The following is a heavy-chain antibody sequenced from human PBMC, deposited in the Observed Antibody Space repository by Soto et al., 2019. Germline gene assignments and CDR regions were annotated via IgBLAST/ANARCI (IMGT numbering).Heavy chain of an antibody. D-gene: IGHD3-9*01. J-gene: IGHJ6*02. CDR3: ARDRTGYYLPLGFTDMDV. V-gene: IGHV1-18*04. Sequence: GASVKVSCKASGYTFSSYGISWVRQAPGQGLEWMGWISGYSGNTNYAQKLQGRVTMTIDTSTTTAYMELRSLRSDDTAVYYCARDRTGYYLPLGFTDMDVWGQGTTVTVSS. CDR2: ISGYSGNT. CDR1: GYTFSSYG.